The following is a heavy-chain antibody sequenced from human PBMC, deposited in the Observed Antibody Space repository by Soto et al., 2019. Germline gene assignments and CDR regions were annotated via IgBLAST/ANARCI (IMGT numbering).Heavy chain of an antibody. CDR1: GGSIRSYY. V-gene: IGHV4-59*12. D-gene: IGHD3-22*01. CDR2: IYHSGST. CDR3: ARETYGDYYAYFDH. J-gene: IGHJ4*02. Sequence: SETLSLTCTVSGGSIRSYYLSWIRQPPGKGLEWIGYIYHSGSTNYNPSLKSRVTISVDRSKNQFSLKLRSVTAADTAVYYCARETYGDYYAYFDHWGQGTLVTVSS.